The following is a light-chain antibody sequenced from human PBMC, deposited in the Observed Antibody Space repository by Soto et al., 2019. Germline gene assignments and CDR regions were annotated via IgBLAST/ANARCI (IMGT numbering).Light chain of an antibody. CDR2: RSN. CDR1: SSNIGSNY. V-gene: IGLV1-47*01. J-gene: IGLJ3*02. CDR3: AAWDDSLSGGV. Sequence: QSVLTQPPSASGTPGQRVTISCSGSSSNIGSNYVYWYQELPGTAPTLLIYRSNQRPSGVPDRFSGSKSGTSASLAISGLRSEDEADYSCAAWDDSLSGGVFGGGTKLTVL.